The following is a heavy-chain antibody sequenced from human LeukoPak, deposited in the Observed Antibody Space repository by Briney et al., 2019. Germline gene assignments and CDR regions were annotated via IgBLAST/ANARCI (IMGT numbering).Heavy chain of an antibody. CDR3: ATVDYGDYYTHKALVP. Sequence: ASVKVSCKGCGYTLTRDRIRGVRQAPGQGLEGVGWISAYNGKTNYGQKLQGRVTIITDTFQSKADIEMEKLKTEGTGLCYCATVDYGDYYTHKALVPWGQGTLVTVSS. CDR2: ISAYNGKT. D-gene: IGHD4-17*01. V-gene: IGHV1-18*01. CDR1: GYTLTRDR. J-gene: IGHJ5*02.